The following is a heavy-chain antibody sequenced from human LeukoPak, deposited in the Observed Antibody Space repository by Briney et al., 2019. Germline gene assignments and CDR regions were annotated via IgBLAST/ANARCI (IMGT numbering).Heavy chain of an antibody. CDR3: ARARIPPAVNWFFDL. V-gene: IGHV3-30*04. CDR2: VSNDGNNK. D-gene: IGHD2-2*01. Sequence: GRSLRLSCVASGVTFSSNAMHWVRQAPGKALEWVAVVSNDGNNKYADSVKGRFTISRDNSKNTLYLQMNNLRAEDTAVYYCARARIPPAVNWFFDLWGRGTLVTVSS. J-gene: IGHJ2*01. CDR1: GVTFSSNA.